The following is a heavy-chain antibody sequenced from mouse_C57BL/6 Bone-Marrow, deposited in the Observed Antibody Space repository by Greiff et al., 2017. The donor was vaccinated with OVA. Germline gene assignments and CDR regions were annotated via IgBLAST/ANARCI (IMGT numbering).Heavy chain of an antibody. CDR3: ARKSTVVAPYFDY. V-gene: IGHV1-50*01. J-gene: IGHJ2*01. CDR2: IDPSDSYT. CDR1: GYTFTSYW. D-gene: IGHD1-1*01. Sequence: QVQLQQPGAELVKPGASVKLSCKASGYTFTSYWMQWVKQRPGQGLEGIGEIDPSDSYTNYNQKFKGKATLTVDTSSSTAYMQLSSLTSEDSAVYYCARKSTVVAPYFDYWGQGTTLTVSS.